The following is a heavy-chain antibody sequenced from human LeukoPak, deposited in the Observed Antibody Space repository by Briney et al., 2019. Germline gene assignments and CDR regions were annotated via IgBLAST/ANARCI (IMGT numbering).Heavy chain of an antibody. D-gene: IGHD2-2*01. J-gene: IGHJ6*03. Sequence: ASVKVSCKASGGTFSSYAISWVRQAPGQGLEWMGGIIPIFGTANYAQKFQGRVTITTDESTGTAYMELSSLRSEDTAVYYCARVPAAMYHYYYMDVWGKGTTVTVSS. CDR2: IIPIFGTA. CDR3: ARVPAAMYHYYYMDV. CDR1: GGTFSSYA. V-gene: IGHV1-69*05.